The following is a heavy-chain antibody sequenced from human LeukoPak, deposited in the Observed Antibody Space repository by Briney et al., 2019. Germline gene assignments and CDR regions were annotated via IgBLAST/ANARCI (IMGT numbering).Heavy chain of an antibody. D-gene: IGHD3-22*01. CDR1: GFTISSYS. V-gene: IGHV3-33*08. J-gene: IGHJ4*02. CDR3: AREEHTYYYDSSGYSFDY. CDR2: IWYGGSNK. Sequence: GGSLRLSCAASGFTISSYSMNWVRQAPGKGLEWVAVIWYGGSNKYYADSVKGRFTISRDNSKNTLYLQMNSLRAEDTAVYYCAREEHTYYYDSSGYSFDYWGQGTLVTVSS.